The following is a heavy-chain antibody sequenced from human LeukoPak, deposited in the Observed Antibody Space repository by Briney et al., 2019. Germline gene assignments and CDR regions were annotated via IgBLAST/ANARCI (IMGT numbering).Heavy chain of an antibody. J-gene: IGHJ4*02. CDR1: GFTFSDSY. V-gene: IGHV3-11*01. CDR2: ISSSGGST. Sequence: GGSLRLSCAASGFTFSDSYMSWIRQAPGKGLEWLSYISSSGGSTYYAVSVEGRFTISRDNANNSLYPQMNSLRADDTAIYYCATGKRRYSNWGQGTLVTVSS. D-gene: IGHD3-9*01. CDR3: ATGKRRYSN.